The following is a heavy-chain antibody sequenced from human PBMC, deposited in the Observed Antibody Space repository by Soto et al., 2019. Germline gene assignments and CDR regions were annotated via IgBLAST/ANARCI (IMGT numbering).Heavy chain of an antibody. CDR2: ISQSGNT. CDR3: ARAPKVSGSSQTRPDF. CDR1: SGSFSGYY. D-gene: IGHD6-6*01. Sequence: LSLTCSIYSGSFSGYYWSWIRQPPGKGLEWIGEISQSGNTNYSPSLKSRVSISIDTSKKQFSLNLASVSAADTAVYYCARAPKVSGSSQTRPDFWGQGTLVTVSS. J-gene: IGHJ4*02. V-gene: IGHV4-34*01.